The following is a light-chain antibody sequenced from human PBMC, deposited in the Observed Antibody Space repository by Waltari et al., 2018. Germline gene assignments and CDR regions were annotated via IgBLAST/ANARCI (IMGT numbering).Light chain of an antibody. CDR2: DTS. Sequence: EIVLTQSPATLSLSPGERATLSCRASQTVDTYLAWYQQRPGQAPRLLIYDTSNRATGIPDRFSGSGSETDFTLTISSLEPEDFAVYYCQQRRRWPLTFGGGSKVEF. CDR3: QQRRRWPLT. CDR1: QTVDTY. J-gene: IGKJ4*01. V-gene: IGKV3-11*01.